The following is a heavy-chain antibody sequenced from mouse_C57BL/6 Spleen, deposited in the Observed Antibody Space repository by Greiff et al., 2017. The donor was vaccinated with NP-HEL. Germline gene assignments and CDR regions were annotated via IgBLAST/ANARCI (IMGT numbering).Heavy chain of an antibody. D-gene: IGHD2-1*01. V-gene: IGHV5-6*02. CDR2: ISSGGSYT. CDR1: GFTFSSYG. Sequence: EVKLEESGGDLVKPGGSLKLSCAASGFTFSSYGMSWVRQTPDKRLEWVATISSGGSYTYYPDSVKGRFTISRDNAKNTLYLQMSSLKSEDTAMYYCARLDYGNFFDYWGQGTTLTVSS. J-gene: IGHJ2*01. CDR3: ARLDYGNFFDY.